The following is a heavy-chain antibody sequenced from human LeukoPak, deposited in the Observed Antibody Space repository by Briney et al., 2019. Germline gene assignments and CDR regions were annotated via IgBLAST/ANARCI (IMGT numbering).Heavy chain of an antibody. CDR3: ARGRGPYGWFDP. D-gene: IGHD3-10*01. CDR2: IKQGGSEQ. CDR1: GFTMSTYW. V-gene: IGHV3-7*01. J-gene: IGHJ5*02. Sequence: PGGSLRLSCAASGFTMSTYWMNWVRQAPGKGLEWVASIKQGGSEQHYVESVKGRFTISRDNVKNSLYLQMNSLRAEDAAVYYCARGRGPYGWFDPWGQGTLVTVSS.